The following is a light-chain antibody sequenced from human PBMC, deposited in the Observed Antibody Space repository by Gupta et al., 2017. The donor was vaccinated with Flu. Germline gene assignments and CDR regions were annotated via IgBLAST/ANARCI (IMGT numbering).Light chain of an antibody. Sequence: SSDIGGYDFVSWYHQHPGKAPKLMLCEVSRRPAGSSDRFSGSRSGNTASLTISGLLAEDEAFYYCSSYTKANTVVVFGGGTKLTVL. CDR3: SSYTKANTVVV. CDR1: SSDIGGYDF. CDR2: EVS. V-gene: IGLV2-14*01. J-gene: IGLJ2*01.